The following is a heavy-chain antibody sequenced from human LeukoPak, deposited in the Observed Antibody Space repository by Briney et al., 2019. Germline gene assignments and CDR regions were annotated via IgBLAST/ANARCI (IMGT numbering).Heavy chain of an antibody. CDR3: ARAPYGSGSPYFDY. CDR1: GFTFSSYS. Sequence: PGGSLRLSCAASGFTFSSYSMNWVRQAPGKGLEWVSSISSSSSYTYYADSVKGRFTISRDNAKNSLYLQMNSLRAEDTAVYYCARAPYGSGSPYFDYWGQGTLVTVSS. J-gene: IGHJ4*02. D-gene: IGHD3-10*01. V-gene: IGHV3-21*01. CDR2: ISSSSSYT.